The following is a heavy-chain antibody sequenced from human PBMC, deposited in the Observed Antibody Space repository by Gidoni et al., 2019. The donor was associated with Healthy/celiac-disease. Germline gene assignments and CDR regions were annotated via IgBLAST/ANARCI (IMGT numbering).Heavy chain of an antibody. CDR2: LYHSGST. D-gene: IGHD6-19*01. Sequence: QVQLQESGPGLVKPSGTLSLTCAVSGCSISSSNWGRWVRQPPGKGLEWIGELYHSGSTNYNPSLKSRVTISVDKSKNQFSLKLSSVTDADTAVYYCAFSSGWYHGMDVWGQGTTVTVSS. V-gene: IGHV4-4*02. J-gene: IGHJ6*02. CDR3: AFSSGWYHGMDV. CDR1: GCSISSSNW.